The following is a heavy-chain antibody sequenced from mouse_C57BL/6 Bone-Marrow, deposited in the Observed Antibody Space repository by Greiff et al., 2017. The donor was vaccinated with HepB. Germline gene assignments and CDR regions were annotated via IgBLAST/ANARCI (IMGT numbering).Heavy chain of an antibody. CDR3: ARGYYYGSSLAWFAY. J-gene: IGHJ3*01. CDR2: ISSGSSTI. D-gene: IGHD1-1*01. Sequence: EVQVVESGGGLVKPGGSLKLSCAASGFTFSDYGVHWVRQAPEKGLEWVAYISSGSSTIYYADTVKGRFTISRDNAKNTLFLQMTSLRSEDTAMYYCARGYYYGSSLAWFAYWGQGTLVTVSA. CDR1: GFTFSDYG. V-gene: IGHV5-17*01.